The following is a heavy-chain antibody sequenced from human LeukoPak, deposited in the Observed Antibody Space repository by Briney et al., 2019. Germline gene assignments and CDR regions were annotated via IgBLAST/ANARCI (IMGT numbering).Heavy chain of an antibody. J-gene: IGHJ4*02. CDR2: INHSGST. D-gene: IGHD6-6*01. V-gene: IGHV4-34*01. CDR3: ARGKRYSSSSYFDY. Sequence: PSETLSFTCAAYGGSFSGYYWSWIRQPPGKGLEWIGEINHSGSTNYNPSLKSRVTISVDTSKNQFSLKLSSVTAADTAVYYCARGKRYSSSSYFDYWGQGTLVTVSS. CDR1: GGSFSGYY.